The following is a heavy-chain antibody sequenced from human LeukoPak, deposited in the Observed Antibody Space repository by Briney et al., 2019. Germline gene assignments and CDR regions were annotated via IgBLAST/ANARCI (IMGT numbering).Heavy chain of an antibody. J-gene: IGHJ4*02. D-gene: IGHD2-2*01. CDR1: GGPISSYY. CDR2: IYYSGST. CDR3: ARAHKDCSSTSCPFDY. Sequence: SETLSLTCTVSGGPISSYYWSWIRQPPGKGLEWIGYIYYSGSTNYNPSLKSRVTISVDTSKNQFSLKLSSVTAADTAVYYCARAHKDCSSTSCPFDYWGQGTLVTVSS. V-gene: IGHV4-59*01.